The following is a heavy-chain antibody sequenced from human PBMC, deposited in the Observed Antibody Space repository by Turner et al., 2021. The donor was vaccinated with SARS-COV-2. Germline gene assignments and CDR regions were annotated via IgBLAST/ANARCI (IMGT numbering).Heavy chain of an antibody. J-gene: IGHJ4*02. Sequence: QVQLVQSGAEVKKPGSSVKVSCKASGGTLSSYTISWVRQAPGQGLEWMGRIIPILGITNDAQKFQGRVTITADKSTSTAYMDLNSLRSEDTAVYYCASRWFGELPFDYWGQGTLVTVSS. CDR2: IIPILGIT. CDR1: GGTLSSYT. V-gene: IGHV1-69*02. CDR3: ASRWFGELPFDY. D-gene: IGHD3-10*01.